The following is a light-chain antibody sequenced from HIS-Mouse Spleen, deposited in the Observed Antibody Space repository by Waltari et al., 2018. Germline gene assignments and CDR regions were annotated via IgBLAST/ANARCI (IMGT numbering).Light chain of an antibody. V-gene: IGLV2-23*01. CDR1: SSDVGSFKL. CDR3: CSYAGSSTFVV. CDR2: ECS. Sequence: QSALTQPASVSGSPGHSLTISCTGTSSDVGSFKLVSWYQHHPGKAPKLMIYECSKRPSGVSNRFSGSLTISGLQAEDEADYYCCSYAGSSTFVVFGGGTKLTVL. J-gene: IGLJ2*01.